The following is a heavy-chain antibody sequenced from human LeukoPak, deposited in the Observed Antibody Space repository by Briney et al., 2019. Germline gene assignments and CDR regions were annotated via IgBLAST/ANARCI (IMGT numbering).Heavy chain of an antibody. D-gene: IGHD3-22*01. CDR2: IYYSGST. CDR3: ARRGYDRDY. Sequence: SETLSLTCTVSGGSISSSSYYWGWIRQPPGKGLEWIGSIYYSGSTYYNPSLKSRVTISVDTSKDQFSLKLSSVTAADTAVYYCARRGYDRDYWGQGTLVTVSS. J-gene: IGHJ4*02. CDR1: GGSISSSSYY. V-gene: IGHV4-39*01.